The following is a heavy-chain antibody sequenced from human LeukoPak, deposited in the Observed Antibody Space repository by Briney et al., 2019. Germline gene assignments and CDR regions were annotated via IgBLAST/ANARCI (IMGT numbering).Heavy chain of an antibody. J-gene: IGHJ4*02. Sequence: PGGSLRLSCAASGFTFSSYSMNWVRQAPGKELEWVSSISSSSSYIYYADSVKGRFTISRHNARKSVYLQMDSLRAEDTAIYYCTTWGRGYDEQLDNWGRGALVTVSS. CDR2: ISSSSSYI. CDR3: TTWGRGYDEQLDN. CDR1: GFTFSSYS. D-gene: IGHD5-12*01. V-gene: IGHV3-21*01.